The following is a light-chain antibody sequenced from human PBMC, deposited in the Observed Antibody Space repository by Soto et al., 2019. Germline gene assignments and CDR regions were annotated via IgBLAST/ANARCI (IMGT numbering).Light chain of an antibody. CDR1: QGIIDY. J-gene: IGKJ1*01. Sequence: DIQMTQSPFSLSASVGDTVTITCRASQGIIDYLAWYQQRPGKVPKLLIYAASTLQTGVPSRFSGSGAGTDFTLTIRSLQPEDVATYYCQKYDTAPQTFGPGTKVEIK. CDR3: QKYDTAPQT. V-gene: IGKV1-27*01. CDR2: AAS.